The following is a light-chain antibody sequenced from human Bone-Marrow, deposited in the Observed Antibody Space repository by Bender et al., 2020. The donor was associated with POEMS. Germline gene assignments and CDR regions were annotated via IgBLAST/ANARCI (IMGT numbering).Light chain of an antibody. CDR1: SSNIGNNA. CDR3: AAWDDSLNGWV. CDR2: YDN. J-gene: IGLJ3*02. Sequence: QSVLTQPPSVSEAPWQRVTISCSGSSSNIGNNAVNWYQQLPGKAPKLLIYYDNLLPSGVSDRFSGSKSGTSASLAVSGLQSEDEAHYYCAAWDDSLNGWVFGGGTKLTVL. V-gene: IGLV1-36*01.